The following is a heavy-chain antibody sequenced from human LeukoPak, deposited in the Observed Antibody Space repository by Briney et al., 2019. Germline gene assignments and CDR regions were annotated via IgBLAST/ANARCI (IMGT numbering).Heavy chain of an antibody. CDR3: ARESNFVSAFDV. V-gene: IGHV4-31*03. CDR2: IYYSGST. J-gene: IGHJ6*02. CDR1: GVSVSSGDYY. D-gene: IGHD3-16*01. Sequence: PSQTLSLTCTVSGVSVSSGDYYWSWIRQHPGKGLEWIGYIYYSGSTYYNPSLKSRVTMSVDTSKNQFSLNLTSVTAADTAVYYCARESNFVSAFDVWGRGTTVTVSS.